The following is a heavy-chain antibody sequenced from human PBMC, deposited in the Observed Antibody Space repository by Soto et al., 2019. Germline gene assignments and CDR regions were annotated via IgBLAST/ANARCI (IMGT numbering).Heavy chain of an antibody. J-gene: IGHJ6*03. CDR2: IYHSGST. CDR1: SGSISSSNW. V-gene: IGHV4-4*02. D-gene: IGHD3-3*02. Sequence: QVQLQESGPGLVKPSGTLSLTCAVSSGSISSSNWWSWVRQPPGKGLEWIGEIYHSGSTNYNPSLQIRGTISVDKAKNQFSLKLTTVAAADTAAYYCARTFRDAYYYYDMDVWGKGTTVTVSS. CDR3: ARTFRDAYYYYDMDV.